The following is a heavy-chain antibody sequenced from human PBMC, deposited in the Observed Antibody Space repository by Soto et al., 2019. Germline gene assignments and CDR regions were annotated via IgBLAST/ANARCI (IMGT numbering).Heavy chain of an antibody. Sequence: RLSCAASGFTFSSFAMSWVRQAPGKGLEWVSAISGSGESTDYADSVKGRFTISRDNSKNTLYLQMNSLRAEDTAVYYCAGPGYSSQDYWGEGALVTVSS. J-gene: IGHJ4*02. CDR1: GFTFSSFA. CDR2: ISGSGEST. CDR3: AGPGYSSQDY. V-gene: IGHV3-23*01. D-gene: IGHD5-18*01.